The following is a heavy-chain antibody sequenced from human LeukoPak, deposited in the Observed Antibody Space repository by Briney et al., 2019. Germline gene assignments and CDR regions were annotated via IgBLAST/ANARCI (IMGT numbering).Heavy chain of an antibody. J-gene: IGHJ4*02. Sequence: PSQTLSLTCAVSGDSISRSGSSWSWIRQPPGKGLEWIGYIYHSGGTYYNPSLKSRVTISLDRSKNQFFLKLNSVTAADTAVYYCARDFIAQSPIPAFWGQGTLVSVSS. D-gene: IGHD3-3*02. CDR1: GDSISRSGSS. V-gene: IGHV4-30-2*01. CDR3: ARDFIAQSPIPAF. CDR2: IYHSGGT.